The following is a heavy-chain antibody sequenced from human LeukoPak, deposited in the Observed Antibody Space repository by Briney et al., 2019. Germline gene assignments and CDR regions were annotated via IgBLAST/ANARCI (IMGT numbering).Heavy chain of an antibody. CDR1: GFTFSSST. CDR2: IVVGSGNT. V-gene: IGHV1-58*02. CDR3: AADGPADLFDGSEDPPRDAFEI. J-gene: IGHJ3*02. D-gene: IGHD3-22*01. Sequence: ASVKVSCKASGFTFSSSTMQWGRQARGQRLEWIGWIVVGSGNTNYAQKFQERVTISRDMSTSTAYMELSSLTSEDTAVFYCAADGPADLFDGSEDPPRDAFEIWGQGTMVTVSS.